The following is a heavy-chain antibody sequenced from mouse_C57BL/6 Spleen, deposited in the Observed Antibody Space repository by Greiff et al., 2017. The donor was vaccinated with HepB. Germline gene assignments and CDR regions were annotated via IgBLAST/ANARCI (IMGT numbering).Heavy chain of an antibody. CDR1: GYTFTSYW. J-gene: IGHJ2*01. V-gene: IGHV1-52*01. CDR2: IDPSDSET. D-gene: IGHD1-1*01. Sequence: QVQLQQPGAELVRPGSSVKLSCKASGYTFTSYWMHWVKQRPIQGLEWIGNIDPSDSETHYNQKFKDKATLTVDKSSSTAYMQLSSLTSEDSAVYYCARGWRKNYYGSSYVNYFDYWGQGTTLTVSS. CDR3: ARGWRKNYYGSSYVNYFDY.